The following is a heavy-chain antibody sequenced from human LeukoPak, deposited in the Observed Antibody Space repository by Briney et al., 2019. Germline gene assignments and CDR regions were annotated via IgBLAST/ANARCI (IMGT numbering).Heavy chain of an antibody. CDR1: GGSFSGYY. D-gene: IGHD6-6*01. CDR2: IYTSGST. V-gene: IGHV4-59*10. CDR3: ARVTYSSSSISVDAFDI. J-gene: IGHJ3*02. Sequence: SETLSLTCAVYGGSFSGYYWSWIRQPAGKGLEWIGRIYTSGSTNYNPSLKSRVTMSVDTSKNQFSLKLSSVTAADTAVYYCARVTYSSSSISVDAFDIWGQGTMVTVPS.